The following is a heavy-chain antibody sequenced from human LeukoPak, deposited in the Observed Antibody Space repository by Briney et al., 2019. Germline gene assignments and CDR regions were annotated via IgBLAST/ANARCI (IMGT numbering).Heavy chain of an antibody. CDR1: GFTFSSYE. Sequence: GGSLRLSCAASGFTFSSYEMNWVRQAPGKGLEWVSYISSSGSTKYYADSVKGRFTISRDNAKNSLYLQMNSLRAEDTAVYYCARELSGYDATPNYSDYWGQGTLVTVSS. V-gene: IGHV3-48*03. CDR3: ARELSGYDATPNYSDY. J-gene: IGHJ4*02. D-gene: IGHD5-12*01. CDR2: ISSSGSTK.